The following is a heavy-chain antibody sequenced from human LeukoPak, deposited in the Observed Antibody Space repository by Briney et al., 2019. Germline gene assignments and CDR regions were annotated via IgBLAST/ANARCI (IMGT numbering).Heavy chain of an antibody. V-gene: IGHV3-30*04. CDR3: ARDRGIVVVPAGTFDY. CDR2: ISYDGSNK. D-gene: IGHD2-2*01. CDR1: GFTFSSYA. Sequence: GGSLRLSCAASGFTFSSYAMHWVRQAPGKGLEGVAVISYDGSNKYYADSVKGRFTISRDNSKNTLYLQMNSLRAEDTAVYYCARDRGIVVVPAGTFDYWGQGTLVTVSS. J-gene: IGHJ4*02.